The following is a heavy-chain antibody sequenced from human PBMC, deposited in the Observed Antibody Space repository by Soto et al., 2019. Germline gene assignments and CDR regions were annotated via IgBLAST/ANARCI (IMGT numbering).Heavy chain of an antibody. V-gene: IGHV5-51*01. Sequence: GESLKISCKGSGYSFTSYWIGWVRQMPGKGLEWMGIIYPGDSDTRYSPSFQGQVTISADKSISTAYLQWSSLKASDTAMYYCARIRYCTNGVCYPSRAFDIWGQGTMVTVPS. J-gene: IGHJ3*02. CDR1: GYSFTSYW. D-gene: IGHD2-8*01. CDR3: ARIRYCTNGVCYPSRAFDI. CDR2: IYPGDSDT.